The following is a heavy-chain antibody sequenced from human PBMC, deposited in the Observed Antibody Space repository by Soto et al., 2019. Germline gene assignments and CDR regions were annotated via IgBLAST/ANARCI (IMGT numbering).Heavy chain of an antibody. CDR2: IWYDGSNK. J-gene: IGHJ4*02. D-gene: IGHD3-22*01. CDR3: ARDDGLYDSSGYYGKNPSGLDY. CDR1: GFTFSSYG. V-gene: IGHV3-33*01. Sequence: PGGSLRLSCAASGFTFSSYGMHWVRQAPGKGLEWVAVIWYDGSNKYYADSVKGRFTISRDNSKNTLYLQMNSLRAEDTAVYYCARDDGLYDSSGYYGKNPSGLDYWGQGTLVTVSS.